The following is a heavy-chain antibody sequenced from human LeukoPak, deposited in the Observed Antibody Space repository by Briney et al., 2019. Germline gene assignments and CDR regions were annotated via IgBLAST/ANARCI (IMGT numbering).Heavy chain of an antibody. CDR1: GFTVSSNY. CDR2: LYSGGTT. V-gene: IGHV3-66*01. J-gene: IGHJ4*02. CDR3: AMDSSWLPLKFDY. Sequence: GGSLRLSCAASGFTVSSNYMSWVRQAPGKGLEWVSVLYSGGTTYYADSVKGRFTISRDNSKNTLYLQMNSLRAEDTAVYYCAMDSSWLPLKFDYWGQGTLVTVST. D-gene: IGHD5-24*01.